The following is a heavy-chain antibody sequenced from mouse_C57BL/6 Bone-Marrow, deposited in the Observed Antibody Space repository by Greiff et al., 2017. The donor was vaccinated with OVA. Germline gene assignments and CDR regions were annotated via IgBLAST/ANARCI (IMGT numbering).Heavy chain of an antibody. V-gene: IGHV1-63*01. CDR1: GYTFTHYW. CDR2: IYPGGGYT. CDR3: ARRYRYYDGYYFDY. D-gene: IGHD2-12*01. J-gene: IGHJ2*01. Sequence: QVQLQQSGAELVRPGPSVKMSCKASGYTFTHYWIGWAKQRPGHGLEWIGDIYPGGGYTNYNEKFKGKATLTADKSSSTAYMQFSSLTSEDSAIYYGARRYRYYDGYYFDYWGQGTTLTVSS.